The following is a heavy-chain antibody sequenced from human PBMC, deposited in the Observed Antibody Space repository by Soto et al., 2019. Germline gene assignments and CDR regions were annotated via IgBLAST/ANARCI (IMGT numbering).Heavy chain of an antibody. CDR2: IDPSDSQT. D-gene: IGHD5-18*01. CDR3: AKQIYDSDTGPNFHYYFES. J-gene: IGHJ4*02. CDR1: GYSFAGYW. Sequence: GESLKISCKGSGYSFAGYWITWVRQKPGKGLEWMGRIDPSDSQTYYSPSFRGHVTISATKSITTVFLQWSSLRASDTAMYYCAKQIYDSDTGPNFHYYFESWGQGTPVTVSS. V-gene: IGHV5-10-1*01.